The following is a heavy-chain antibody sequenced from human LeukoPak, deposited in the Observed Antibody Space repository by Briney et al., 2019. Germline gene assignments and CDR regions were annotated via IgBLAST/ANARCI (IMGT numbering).Heavy chain of an antibody. Sequence: SVKVSCKASGGTFSDYAISWVRQAPGQGLEWMGRIIPIFGTTNYAQKFQGRVTITADESTSTAYMELSSLRSEDTAMYFCAREGQYIVYGSPSRDPYGLDVWGQGTTVTVSS. CDR2: IIPIFGTT. CDR1: GGTFSDYA. D-gene: IGHD5/OR15-5a*01. J-gene: IGHJ6*02. V-gene: IGHV1-69*13. CDR3: AREGQYIVYGSPSRDPYGLDV.